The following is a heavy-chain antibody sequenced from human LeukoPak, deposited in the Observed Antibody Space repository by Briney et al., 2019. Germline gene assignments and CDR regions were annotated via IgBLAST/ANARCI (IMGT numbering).Heavy chain of an antibody. D-gene: IGHD5-18*01. CDR3: AKESDPGDTAMVPRAFDI. CDR1: GFTFSSYG. Sequence: PGGSLRLSCAPSGFTFSSYGMHWVRQAPGKGLEWVAVIWYDGSNKYYADSVEGRFTISRDNSKNTLYLQMNSLRAEDTAVYYCAKESDPGDTAMVPRAFDIWGQGTMVTVSS. CDR2: IWYDGSNK. J-gene: IGHJ3*02. V-gene: IGHV3-33*06.